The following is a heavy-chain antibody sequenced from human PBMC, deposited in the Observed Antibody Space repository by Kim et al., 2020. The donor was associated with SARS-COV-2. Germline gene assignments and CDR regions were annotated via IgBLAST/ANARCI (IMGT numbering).Heavy chain of an antibody. Sequence: SQKFQGRVTIPRDTAASTAYMEVSSLRSEDTAVYYCARDSAGPGGNIGYWGQGTLVTVSS. CDR3: ARDSAGPGGNIGY. V-gene: IGHV1-3*01. J-gene: IGHJ4*02. D-gene: IGHD1-26*01.